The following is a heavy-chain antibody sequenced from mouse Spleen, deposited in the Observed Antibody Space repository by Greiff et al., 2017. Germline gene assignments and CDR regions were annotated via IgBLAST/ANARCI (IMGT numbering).Heavy chain of an antibody. J-gene: IGHJ3*01. CDR1: GYAFSSYW. Sequence: QVQLNQSGAELVKPGASVKISCKASGYAFSSYWMNWVKQRPGKGLEWIGQIYPGDGDTNYNGKFKGKATLTADKSSSTAYMQLSSLTSEDSAVYFCARRDGSQPSWFAYWGQGTLVTVSA. V-gene: IGHV1-80*01. D-gene: IGHD1-1*01. CDR2: IYPGDGDT. CDR3: ARRDGSQPSWFAY.